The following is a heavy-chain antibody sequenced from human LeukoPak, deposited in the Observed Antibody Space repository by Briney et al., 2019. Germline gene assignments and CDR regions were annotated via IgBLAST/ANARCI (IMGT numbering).Heavy chain of an antibody. CDR2: MNPNSGNT. CDR3: ARSIGLRYFDWLPEYY. CDR1: GYTFTSYD. V-gene: IGHV1-8*01. J-gene: IGHJ4*02. D-gene: IGHD3-9*01. Sequence: ASVKVSCKASGYTFTSYDINWVRQATGQGLEWMGWMNPNSGNTGCAQKFQGRVTMTRNTSISTAYMELSSLRSEDTAVYYCARSIGLRYFDWLPEYYWGQGTLVTVSS.